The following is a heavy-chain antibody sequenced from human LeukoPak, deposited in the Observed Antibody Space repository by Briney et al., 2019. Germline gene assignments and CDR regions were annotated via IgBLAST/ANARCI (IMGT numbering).Heavy chain of an antibody. CDR3: ARDPGGYDSSGYYCTDYFDY. D-gene: IGHD3-22*01. V-gene: IGHV3-7*01. Sequence: SGGSPRLSCAASGFTFSSYWMSWVRQAPGKGLEWVANIKQDGSEKYYVDSVKGRFTISRDSAKNSLYLQMDSLRAEDTAVYYCARDPGGYDSSGYYCTDYFDYWGQGTLVTVFS. CDR1: GFTFSSYW. J-gene: IGHJ4*02. CDR2: IKQDGSEK.